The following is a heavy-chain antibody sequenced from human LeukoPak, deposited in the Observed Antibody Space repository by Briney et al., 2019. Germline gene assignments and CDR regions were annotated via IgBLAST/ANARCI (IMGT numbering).Heavy chain of an antibody. D-gene: IGHD6-19*01. CDR1: GGSISTSSYY. V-gene: IGHV4-39*07. Sequence: PSETLSLTCTVSGGSISTSSYYWSWIRQPPGKGLEWIGEINHSGSTNYNPSLKSRVTISVDTSKNQFSLKLSSVTAADTAVYYCARAPGYSSGWYPTPNWYFDLWGRGTLVTVSS. CDR3: ARAPGYSSGWYPTPNWYFDL. CDR2: INHSGST. J-gene: IGHJ2*01.